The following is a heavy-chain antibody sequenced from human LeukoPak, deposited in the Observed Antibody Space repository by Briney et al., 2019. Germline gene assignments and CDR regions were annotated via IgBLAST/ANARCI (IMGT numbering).Heavy chain of an antibody. J-gene: IGHJ4*02. D-gene: IGHD3-22*01. Sequence: KPSETLSLTCTVSGGSISSYYWSWIRQPPGKGLEWIGYIYYSGSTNYNPSLKSRVTISVDTSTNQFSLKLSSVTAADTAVYYCARAADSTHFDYWGQGTLVTVSS. V-gene: IGHV4-59*01. CDR2: IYYSGST. CDR1: GGSISSYY. CDR3: ARAADSTHFDY.